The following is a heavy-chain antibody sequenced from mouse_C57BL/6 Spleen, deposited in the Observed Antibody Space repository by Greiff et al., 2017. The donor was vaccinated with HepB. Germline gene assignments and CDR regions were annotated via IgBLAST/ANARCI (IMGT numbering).Heavy chain of an antibody. J-gene: IGHJ2*01. CDR3: TTGLFDY. V-gene: IGHV6-3*01. Sequence: EVKLMESGGGLVQPGGSMKLSCVASGFTFSNYWMNWVRQSPEKGLEWVAQIRLKSDNYATHYAASVKGMFTISRDDSKSSVYLQMNNLRAEDTGIYYCTTGLFDYWGQGTTLTVSS. CDR2: IRLKSDNYAT. CDR1: GFTFSNYW. D-gene: IGHD4-1*01.